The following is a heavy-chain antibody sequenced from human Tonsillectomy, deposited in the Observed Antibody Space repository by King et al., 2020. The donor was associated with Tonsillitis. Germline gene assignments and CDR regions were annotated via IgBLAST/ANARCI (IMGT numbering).Heavy chain of an antibody. J-gene: IGHJ4*02. D-gene: IGHD2-2*01. V-gene: IGHV1-69*01. CDR2: IIPIFGTA. CDR3: ARRHCSSTSCYFDY. CDR1: GGTFSSYA. Sequence: VQLVESGAEVKKPGSSVKVSCKASGGTFSSYAISWVRQAPGQGLEWLGGIIPIFGTANYAQKFQGRVSITADESTSTAYMELSSLRSEDRAVYYCARRHCSSTSCYFDYWGQGTLVTVSS.